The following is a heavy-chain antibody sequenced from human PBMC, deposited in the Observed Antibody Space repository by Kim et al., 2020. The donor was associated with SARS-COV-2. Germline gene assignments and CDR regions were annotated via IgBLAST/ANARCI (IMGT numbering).Heavy chain of an antibody. CDR3: ARDGDLTDY. CDR2: KGNT. V-gene: IGHV1-18*01. J-gene: IGHJ4*02. Sequence: KGNTRYEQKCQGRVTMSTDTSTTTAYMELRSLRSDDTAVYYCARDGDLTDYWGQGTLVTVSS. D-gene: IGHD7-27*01.